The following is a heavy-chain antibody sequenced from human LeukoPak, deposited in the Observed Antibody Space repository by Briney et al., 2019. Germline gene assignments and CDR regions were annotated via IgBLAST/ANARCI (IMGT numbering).Heavy chain of an antibody. CDR1: GYTFTGYY. CDR2: INPNSGGT. Sequence: ASVKVSCKASGYTFTGYYMHWVRQAPGQGLEWMGWINPNSGGTNYAQKFQGRATMTRDTSITTAYMELGRLRTDDTAVYYCARTYSSGWYFGYWGQGTLVTVSS. V-gene: IGHV1-2*02. D-gene: IGHD6-19*01. CDR3: ARTYSSGWYFGY. J-gene: IGHJ4*02.